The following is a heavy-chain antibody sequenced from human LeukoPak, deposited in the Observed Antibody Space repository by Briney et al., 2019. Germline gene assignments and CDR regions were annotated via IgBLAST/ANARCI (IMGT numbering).Heavy chain of an antibody. V-gene: IGHV1-2*02. J-gene: IGHJ4*02. Sequence: GSVKVSCKSSGYTFIDYYMHWVGRAPGEGLEWMGGINTRSGGTKYQEKFQDRVTMPRDASISKAYMELRRLKSDAPAVYSCATGGPGTGGRAIDYWGAGTLVTVSS. D-gene: IGHD6-13*01. CDR1: GYTFIDYY. CDR2: INTRSGGT. CDR3: ATGGPGTGGRAIDY.